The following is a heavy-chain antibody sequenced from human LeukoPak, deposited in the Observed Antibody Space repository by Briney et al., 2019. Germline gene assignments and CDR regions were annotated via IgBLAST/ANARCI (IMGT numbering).Heavy chain of an antibody. CDR3: AKDTFIVVVPAAIGGGFDY. Sequence: GGSLRLSCAASGFTFSSYAMSWVRQAPGKGLEWVSAISGSGGSTYYADSVKGRFTISRDNSKNTLYLQMNSLRAEDTAVYYCAKDTFIVVVPAAIGGGFDYWGQGTLVTVSS. CDR1: GFTFSSYA. CDR2: ISGSGGST. V-gene: IGHV3-23*01. D-gene: IGHD2-2*01. J-gene: IGHJ4*02.